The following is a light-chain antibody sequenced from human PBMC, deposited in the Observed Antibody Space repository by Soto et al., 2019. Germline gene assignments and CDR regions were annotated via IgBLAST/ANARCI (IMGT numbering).Light chain of an antibody. CDR2: EVN. CDR3: QSYDSSLSGWV. Sequence: QSVLTQPPSASGSPGQSVAISCTGTSSDVGGYSYVSWYQQHPGKAPKLMIYEVNKRPSGVPDRFSGSKSGNTASLTVSGLQAEDEADYYCQSYDSSLSGWVFGGGTKVTVL. J-gene: IGLJ3*02. CDR1: SSDVGGYSY. V-gene: IGLV2-8*01.